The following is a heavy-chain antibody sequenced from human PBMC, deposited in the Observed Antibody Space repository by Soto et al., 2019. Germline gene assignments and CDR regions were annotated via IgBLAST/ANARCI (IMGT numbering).Heavy chain of an antibody. Sequence: GSLRLSCAASGFTFSDFYMNWIRQAPGKGLEWVSYISSSGTTISYADSVKGRFTISRDNAKNSLYLQMNRLRAEDTAVYYCAREYSAGGYDNWGQGTLVTVSS. CDR1: GFTFSDFY. V-gene: IGHV3-11*01. J-gene: IGHJ4*02. D-gene: IGHD5-18*01. CDR2: ISSSGTTI. CDR3: AREYSAGGYDN.